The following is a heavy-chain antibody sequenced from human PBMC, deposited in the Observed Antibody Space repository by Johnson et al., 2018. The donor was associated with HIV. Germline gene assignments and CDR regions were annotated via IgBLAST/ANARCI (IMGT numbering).Heavy chain of an antibody. CDR3: ARGSMAAAGWGAFDI. CDR2: IYSGGST. CDR1: GFTVSSNY. J-gene: IGHJ3*02. Sequence: VQLVESGGGLVQPGGSLRLSCAASGFTVSSNYMSWVRQAPGKGLEWVSVIYSGGSTYYADSVKGRFTISRDNAKKSLYLQMNSLRAGDTAVDYCARGSMAAAGWGAFDIWGQGTVVTVSS. V-gene: IGHV3-66*01. D-gene: IGHD6-13*01.